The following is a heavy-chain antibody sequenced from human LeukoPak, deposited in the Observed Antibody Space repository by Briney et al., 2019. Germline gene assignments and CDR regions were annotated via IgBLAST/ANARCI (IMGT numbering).Heavy chain of an antibody. V-gene: IGHV2-70*11. J-gene: IGHJ4*02. CDR2: IDWDDDK. CDR1: GGSISSYYW. Sequence: TLSLTCTVSGGSISSYYWSWIRQPPGKALEWLARIDWDDDKYYSTSLKTRLTISKDTSKNQVVLTMTNMDPVDTATYYCARTNYYGSGSYFPYWGQGTLVTVSS. D-gene: IGHD3-10*01. CDR3: ARTNYYGSGSYFPY.